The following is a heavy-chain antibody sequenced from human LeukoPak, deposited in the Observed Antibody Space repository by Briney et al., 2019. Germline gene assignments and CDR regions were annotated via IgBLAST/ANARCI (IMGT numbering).Heavy chain of an antibody. D-gene: IGHD2-21*02. CDR1: GFTFSSYG. V-gene: IGHV3-23*01. Sequence: GGSLRLSCAASGFTFSSYGMSWVRQAPGKGLEWVSAISGSGGSTYYADSVKGRFTISRDNSKNTLYLQMNSLRAEDTAVYYCAKDLVGHIVVVTAPSDYWGQGTLVTVSS. J-gene: IGHJ4*02. CDR2: ISGSGGST. CDR3: AKDLVGHIVVVTAPSDY.